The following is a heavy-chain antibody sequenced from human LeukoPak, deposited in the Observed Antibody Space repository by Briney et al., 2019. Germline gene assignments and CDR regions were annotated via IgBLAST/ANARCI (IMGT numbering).Heavy chain of an antibody. Sequence: SETLSLTCTVSGVSISSGGYYWSWIRQHPGKGLEWIGYIYYSGSTYYNPSLKSLITISVNTSKNQFSLKLSSVTAADTAVYYCAMSSMVRGVYDAFDIWGQGAMVTVSS. J-gene: IGHJ3*02. CDR1: GVSISSGGYY. CDR3: AMSSMVRGVYDAFDI. V-gene: IGHV4-31*01. CDR2: IYYSGST. D-gene: IGHD3-10*01.